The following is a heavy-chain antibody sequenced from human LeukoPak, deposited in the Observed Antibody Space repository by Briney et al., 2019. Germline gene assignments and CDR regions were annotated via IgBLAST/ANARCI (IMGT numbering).Heavy chain of an antibody. D-gene: IGHD3-22*01. J-gene: IGHJ4*02. Sequence: GGSLRLSCAASGFTFSSYEMNWVRQAPGKGLEWVSYISSSGSTIYYADSVKGRFTISRDNAKNSLYLQMNSLRAEDTAVYYCAKDDYYDTSGYRDWGQGTLVTVSS. V-gene: IGHV3-48*03. CDR2: ISSSGSTI. CDR1: GFTFSSYE. CDR3: AKDDYYDTSGYRD.